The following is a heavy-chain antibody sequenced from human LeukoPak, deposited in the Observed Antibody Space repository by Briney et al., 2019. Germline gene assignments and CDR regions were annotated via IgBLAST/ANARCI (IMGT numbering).Heavy chain of an antibody. CDR3: ARDYGGDVDHWFDP. CDR1: GGTFSSYA. CDR2: ISYDGSNK. V-gene: IGHV3-30*04. Sequence: SCKASGGTFSSYAMHWVRQAPGKGLEWVAVISYDGSNKYYADSVKGRFTISRDNSKNTLYLQMNSLRAEDTAVYYCARDYGGDVDHWFDPWGQGTLVTVSS. J-gene: IGHJ5*02. D-gene: IGHD4-23*01.